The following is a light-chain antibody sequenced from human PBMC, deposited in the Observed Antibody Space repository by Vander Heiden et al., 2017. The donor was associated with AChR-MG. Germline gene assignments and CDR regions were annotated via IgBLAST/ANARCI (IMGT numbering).Light chain of an antibody. V-gene: IGLV2-8*01. CDR3: ASDSGSNARV. Sequence: QPPLAQPPSPPGPPGQSVSISCTGTSSDVGGNNFVSWYQQRPGKPPKVMICGVHKRPSGVPDRFCGSKAGNTAPLTVSGLQAEDEADYYCASDSGSNARVFGGGTKLTVL. CDR2: GVH. J-gene: IGLJ2*01. CDR1: SSDVGGNNF.